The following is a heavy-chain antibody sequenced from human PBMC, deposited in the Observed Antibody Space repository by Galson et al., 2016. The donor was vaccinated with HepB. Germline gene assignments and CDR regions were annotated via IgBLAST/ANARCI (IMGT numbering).Heavy chain of an antibody. D-gene: IGHD4-23*01. Sequence: SVKVSCKASGYTFTSYDLNWVRQATGQGLEWLGWMNPNSGDTGYAQKFQGRVTLTSSTSLRTAYMELRSLPSEDTAVYYCARDYGGNSGWFDPWGQGTLVTVSS. CDR2: MNPNSGDT. CDR1: GYTFTSYD. J-gene: IGHJ5*02. V-gene: IGHV1-8*01. CDR3: ARDYGGNSGWFDP.